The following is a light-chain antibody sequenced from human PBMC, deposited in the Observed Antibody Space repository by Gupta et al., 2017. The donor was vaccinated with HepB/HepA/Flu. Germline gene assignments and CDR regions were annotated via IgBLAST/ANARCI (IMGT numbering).Light chain of an antibody. J-gene: IGKJ1*01. CDR1: QSISSW. V-gene: IGKV1-5*03. CDR2: KAS. Sequence: DIQMTQSPSPLSASVGDRVTITCRASQSISSWLAWYQQKPGKAPKVLIYKASSLESGVPSRFSGSGSGTEFTLTISSLQPDDFATYYCQQYNSYSGTFGQGTKVEIK. CDR3: QQYNSYSGT.